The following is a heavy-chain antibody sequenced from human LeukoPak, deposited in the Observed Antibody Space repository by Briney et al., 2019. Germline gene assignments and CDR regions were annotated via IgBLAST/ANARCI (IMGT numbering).Heavy chain of an antibody. V-gene: IGHV4-34*01. D-gene: IGHD5-12*01. CDR1: GVSFSGYY. CDR2: INHSGTT. J-gene: IGHJ4*02. Sequence: SETLSLTCAVYGVSFSGYYWTWIRQPPGKGLEWIGEINHSGTTNYNPSLKSRATISVDTSKNQFSLKLSSVTAADTAVYYCATSGYAGWANNYWGQGTLVTVSS. CDR3: ATSGYAGWANNY.